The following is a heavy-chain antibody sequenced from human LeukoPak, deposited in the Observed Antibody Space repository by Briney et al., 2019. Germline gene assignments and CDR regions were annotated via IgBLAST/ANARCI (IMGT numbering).Heavy chain of an antibody. V-gene: IGHV4-59*01. CDR2: IYYSGST. CDR1: CCPLRCSH. CDR3: ASFVSSGSYTY. Sequence: ETPSLTLPVSCCPLRCSHLRLVREPPRKGLEWIGYIYYSGSTNYNPSLKSRVTISVDTSKNQFSLKLSSVTAADTAVYYCASFVSSGSYTYWGQGTLVTVSS. J-gene: IGHJ4*02. D-gene: IGHD1-26*01.